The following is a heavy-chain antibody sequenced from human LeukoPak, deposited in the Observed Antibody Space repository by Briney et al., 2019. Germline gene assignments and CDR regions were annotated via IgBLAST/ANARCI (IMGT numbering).Heavy chain of an antibody. J-gene: IGHJ4*02. Sequence: GASVKVSCKASGYTFTGYYMHWVRQAPGQGLEWMGWINPNSGGTNYAQKFQGRVTMTRDTSISTAYMELSGLRSDDTAVYYCVPFGELSPPFDYWGQGTLVTVSS. D-gene: IGHD3-10*01. V-gene: IGHV1-2*02. CDR3: VPFGELSPPFDY. CDR2: INPNSGGT. CDR1: GYTFTGYY.